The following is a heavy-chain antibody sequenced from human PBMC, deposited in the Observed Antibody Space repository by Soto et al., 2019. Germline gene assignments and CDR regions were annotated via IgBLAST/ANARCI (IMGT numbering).Heavy chain of an antibody. CDR1: GFTFSSYT. CDR2: IGTSSSYI. CDR3: ARDSVRESLYYYYGMDV. J-gene: IGHJ6*02. V-gene: IGHV3-21*01. Sequence: EVQLVESGGGLVKPGGSLRLSCAASGFTFSSYTMNWVRQAPGRGLEWVSSIGTSSSYIYYADSVKGRFTISRDNAKNSLFLQMNSLRADDTAVYYCARDSVRESLYYYYGMDVWGQGTTVTVSS.